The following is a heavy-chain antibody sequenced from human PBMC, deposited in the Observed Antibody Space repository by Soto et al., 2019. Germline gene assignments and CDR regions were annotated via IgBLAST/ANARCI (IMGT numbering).Heavy chain of an antibody. Sequence: GSLRLSCAASGFTFSNAWMSWVRQAPGKGLEWVGRIKSKTDGGTTDYAAPVKGRFTISRDDSKNTLYLQMNSLKTEDTAVYYCTTPMVRGAKRFDYWGQGTLVTVSS. CDR2: IKSKTDGGTT. J-gene: IGHJ4*02. CDR3: TTPMVRGAKRFDY. V-gene: IGHV3-15*01. D-gene: IGHD3-10*01. CDR1: GFTFSNAW.